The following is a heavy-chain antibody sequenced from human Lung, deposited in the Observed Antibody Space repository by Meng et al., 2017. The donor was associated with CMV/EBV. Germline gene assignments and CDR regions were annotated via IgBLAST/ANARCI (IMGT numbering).Heavy chain of an antibody. Sequence: SXEASGFTFSSYAMSWVRQAPGKGLEWVSVIYSGGGSTYYADSVKGRFAISRDNSKNTLNLQMNSLRAEDTAIYYCAKASLSYYSDSSAYYFFDVWXQGTXVTVSS. D-gene: IGHD3-22*01. J-gene: IGHJ4*02. CDR1: GFTFSSYA. CDR3: AKASLSYYSDSSAYYFFDV. CDR2: IYSGGGST. V-gene: IGHV3-23*03.